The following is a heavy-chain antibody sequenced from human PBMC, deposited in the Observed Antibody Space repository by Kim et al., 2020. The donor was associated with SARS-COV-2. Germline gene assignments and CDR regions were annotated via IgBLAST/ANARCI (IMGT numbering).Heavy chain of an antibody. CDR3: ARDQEGSHYGMDV. Sequence: YSDSGESRLTSSRDNSKNTLYLQMNSLRAEDTAVYYWARDQEGSHYGMDVWGQGTTVTVSS. J-gene: IGHJ6*02. D-gene: IGHD3-10*01. V-gene: IGHV3-33*01.